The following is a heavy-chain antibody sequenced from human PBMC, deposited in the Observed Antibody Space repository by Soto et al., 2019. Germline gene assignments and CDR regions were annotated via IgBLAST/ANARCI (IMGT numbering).Heavy chain of an antibody. CDR3: ARSSTRPRKYCTNGVCYKHTFSFDP. J-gene: IGHJ5*02. CDR2: INHSGST. V-gene: IGHV4-34*01. Sequence: SETLSLTCAVYGGSFSGYYWSWIRQPPGKGLEWIGEINHSGSTNYNPSLKSRVTISVDTSKNQFSLKLSSVTAADTAVYYCARSSTRPRKYCTNGVCYKHTFSFDPWGQGTLVTVSS. CDR1: GGSFSGYY. D-gene: IGHD2-8*01.